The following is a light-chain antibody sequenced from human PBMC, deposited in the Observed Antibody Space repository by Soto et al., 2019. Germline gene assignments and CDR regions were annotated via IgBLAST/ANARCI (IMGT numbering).Light chain of an antibody. J-gene: IGKJ4*01. CDR2: AAS. Sequence: DIQLTQSPSFLSASVGDRVTITCRARQGISSDIAWYQQNPGKAPKLLIYAASTLQSGVPARFSGSGSGTEFTLTISILQPEDFATYCCQQVISYRLLTFGGGTKVEIK. V-gene: IGKV1-9*01. CDR3: QQVISYRLLT. CDR1: QGISSD.